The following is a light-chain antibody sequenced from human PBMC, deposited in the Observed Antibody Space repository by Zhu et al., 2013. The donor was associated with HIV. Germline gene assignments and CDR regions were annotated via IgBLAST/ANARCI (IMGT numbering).Light chain of an antibody. Sequence: QSALTQPPSASGSPGQSVTISCTGTSSDVGGYNNVSWYQQHPGKAPKLMIYEVSNRPSGVSNRFSGSKSGNTASLTISGLQAEDEADYYCCSYAGRHVFGTGTKVTVL. V-gene: IGLV2-8*01. CDR2: EVS. CDR1: SSDVGGYNN. CDR3: CSYAGRHV. J-gene: IGLJ1*01.